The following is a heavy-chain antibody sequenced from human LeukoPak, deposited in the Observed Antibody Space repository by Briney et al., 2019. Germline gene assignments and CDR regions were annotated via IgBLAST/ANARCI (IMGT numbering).Heavy chain of an antibody. CDR2: MNQDGSAI. Sequence: GGSLRLSYAASGFTFSRHWMSWVRQAPGKGLERVAHMNQDGSAIYYVDSVKGRFTISRDNAKNSLYLQMNGLTVADTAVYYCARTVPGYPDDYFDYWGQGTLVTVSS. CDR3: ARTVPGYPDDYFDY. D-gene: IGHD6-19*01. J-gene: IGHJ4*02. V-gene: IGHV3-7*01. CDR1: GFTFSRHW.